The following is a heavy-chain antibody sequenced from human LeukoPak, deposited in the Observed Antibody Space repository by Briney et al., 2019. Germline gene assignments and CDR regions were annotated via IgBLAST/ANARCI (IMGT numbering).Heavy chain of an antibody. V-gene: IGHV3-74*01. CDR2: INPDGSGT. Sequence: GGSLRLSCAASGFTFSSFWMTWVRQIPGKGLMWVSRINPDGSGTNYADSVKGRFTISRDNSKNTLYLQMNSLRAEDTAVYYCAREGHYDSSGYFDYWGQGTLVTVSS. D-gene: IGHD3-22*01. CDR3: AREGHYDSSGYFDY. J-gene: IGHJ4*02. CDR1: GFTFSSFW.